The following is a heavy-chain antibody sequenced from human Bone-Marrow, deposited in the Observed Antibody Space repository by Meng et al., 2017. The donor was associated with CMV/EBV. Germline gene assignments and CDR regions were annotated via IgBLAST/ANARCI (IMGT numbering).Heavy chain of an antibody. Sequence: VYCGTLSGYYRSSIRQPPGKGLEWIGEINHSGSTNYNPSLKGRVTISVDTSKNQFSLKLSSVTAADTAVYYCARDHQMATIGTPFDYWGQGTLVTVSS. J-gene: IGHJ4*02. D-gene: IGHD5-24*01. CDR1: CGTLSGYY. V-gene: IGHV4-34*01. CDR3: ARDHQMATIGTPFDY. CDR2: INHSGST.